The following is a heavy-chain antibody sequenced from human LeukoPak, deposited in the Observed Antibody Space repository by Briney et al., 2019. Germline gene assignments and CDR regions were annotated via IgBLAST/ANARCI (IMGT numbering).Heavy chain of an antibody. D-gene: IGHD3-3*01. CDR1: GGSISSYY. J-gene: IGHJ6*02. Sequence: SETLSFTCTVSGGSISSYYWSWIRQPPGKGLEWIGYIYYSGSTNYNPSLKSRVTISVDTSKNQFSLKLSSVTAADTAVYYCARLPYYDFWSGFGYYYYGMDVWGQGTTVTVSS. CDR2: IYYSGST. V-gene: IGHV4-59*01. CDR3: ARLPYYDFWSGFGYYYYGMDV.